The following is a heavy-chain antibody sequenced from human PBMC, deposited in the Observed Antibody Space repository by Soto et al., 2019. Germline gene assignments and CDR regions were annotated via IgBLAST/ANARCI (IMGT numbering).Heavy chain of an antibody. D-gene: IGHD2-21*02. CDR2: INPNTGGT. J-gene: IGHJ4*02. Sequence: GAAVKVSCKTSGYTFTNYYVLWVRQAPGQGLEWVGRINPNTGGTNYAQNFQDRVTMTRDTSITTAYMELSRLRSDDTAVYYCARQLAYCGGDCYTELIAYWGQGTQVTVSS. CDR3: ARQLAYCGGDCYTELIAY. V-gene: IGHV1-2*06. CDR1: GYTFTNYY.